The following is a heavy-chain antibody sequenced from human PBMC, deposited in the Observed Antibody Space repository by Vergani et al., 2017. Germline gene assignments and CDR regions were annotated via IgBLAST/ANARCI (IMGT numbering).Heavy chain of an antibody. Sequence: EVELVQSGPEMRKPGESLKISCKGSEYSFGNHGIGWVRQMPGKGLEWMGIIYPADSDTRYSPSFQGQVTISADKSISTAFLQWDSLKASDTALYYCARHTTYTDSWGQGTLVTVSS. CDR3: ARHTTYTDS. CDR2: IYPADSDT. CDR1: EYSFGNHG. V-gene: IGHV5-51*01. D-gene: IGHD1-1*01. J-gene: IGHJ4*02.